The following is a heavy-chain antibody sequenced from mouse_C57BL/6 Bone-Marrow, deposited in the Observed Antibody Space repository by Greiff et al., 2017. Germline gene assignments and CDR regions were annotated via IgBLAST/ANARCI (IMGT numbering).Heavy chain of an antibody. Sequence: QVQLQQSGAELVKPGASVKISCKASGYTFTDYYINWVKQRPGQGLEWIGKIGPGSGSTYYNEKFKGKATLTADKSSSPAYMQLSSLTSADSAVYFCARSEGNYDFDYWGQGTTLTVSS. CDR2: IGPGSGST. CDR3: ARSEGNYDFDY. D-gene: IGHD2-1*01. CDR1: GYTFTDYY. V-gene: IGHV1-77*01. J-gene: IGHJ2*01.